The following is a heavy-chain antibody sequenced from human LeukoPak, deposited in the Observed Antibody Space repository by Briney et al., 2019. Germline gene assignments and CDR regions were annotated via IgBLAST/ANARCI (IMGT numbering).Heavy chain of an antibody. CDR3: ARGGSYTGNWFDP. V-gene: IGHV3-30-3*01. D-gene: IGHD1-26*01. CDR2: ISYDGSNK. J-gene: IGHJ5*02. CDR1: GFTFSSYA. Sequence: GGSLRLSCAASGFTFSSYAMHWVRQAPGKGLEWVAVISYDGSNKYCADSVKGRFTISRDNSKNTLYLQMNSLRAEDTAVYYCARGGSYTGNWFDPWGQGTLVTVSS.